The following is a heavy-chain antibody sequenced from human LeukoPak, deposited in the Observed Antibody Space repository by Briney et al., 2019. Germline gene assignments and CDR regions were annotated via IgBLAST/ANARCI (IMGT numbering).Heavy chain of an antibody. CDR3: ARSPHDY. V-gene: IGHV3-74*01. CDR2: INSDGSTT. CDR1: GFTFSAYW. Sequence: GGSLRLSCEASGFTFSAYWMHWVRQAPGKGLVWVSRINSDGSTTSYADSVKGRFTISRDNAKNTLYLQMNSLRAGDTAVYFCARSPHDYWGQGTLVTASS. J-gene: IGHJ4*02.